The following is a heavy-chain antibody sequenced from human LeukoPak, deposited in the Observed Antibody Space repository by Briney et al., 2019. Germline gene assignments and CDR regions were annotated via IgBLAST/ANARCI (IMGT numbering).Heavy chain of an antibody. Sequence: GGSLRLSCAASGFTFSSYSMNWVRQAPGKGLEWVSSISSSSSYIYYADSVKGRFTISRDNAKNSLYLQMNSLRAEDTAVYYCAREEYCSSTSCYGSFDYWGQGTLVTASS. CDR2: ISSSSSYI. CDR3: AREEYCSSTSCYGSFDY. D-gene: IGHD2-2*01. CDR1: GFTFSSYS. V-gene: IGHV3-21*01. J-gene: IGHJ4*02.